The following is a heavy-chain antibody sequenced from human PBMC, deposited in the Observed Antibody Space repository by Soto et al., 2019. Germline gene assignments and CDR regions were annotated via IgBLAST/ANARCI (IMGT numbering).Heavy chain of an antibody. CDR1: GFTFSSYA. J-gene: IGHJ5*02. D-gene: IGHD6-13*01. CDR2: ITGSGAGS. Sequence: EVQLLESGGGWLQPGGSLRLSCAASGFTFSSYAMNWVRQAPGKGLEWVSGITGSGAGSYYSVSVKGRFTISRDNSKNTLYLQMNSLRAEDTAVYYCAKAYSNSWPNDWFDPWGQGTLVTVSS. CDR3: AKAYSNSWPNDWFDP. V-gene: IGHV3-23*01.